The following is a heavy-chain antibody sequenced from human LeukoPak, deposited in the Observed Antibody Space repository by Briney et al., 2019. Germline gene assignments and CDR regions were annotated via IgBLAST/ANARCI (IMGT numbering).Heavy chain of an antibody. J-gene: IGHJ4*02. Sequence: PGGSLRLSCAASGFTFSSYSMNWVRQAPGKGLEWVSSISSSSSYIYYADSVKGRFTISRDNAKNSLYLQMNSLRAEDTAVYYCARDGPYYDILTAHDYWGQGTLVTVSS. CDR2: ISSSSSYI. D-gene: IGHD3-9*01. CDR3: ARDGPYYDILTAHDY. V-gene: IGHV3-21*01. CDR1: GFTFSSYS.